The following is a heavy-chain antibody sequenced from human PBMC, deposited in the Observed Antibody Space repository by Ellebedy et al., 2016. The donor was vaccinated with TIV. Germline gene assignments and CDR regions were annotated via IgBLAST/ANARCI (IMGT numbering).Heavy chain of an antibody. CDR1: GFSFSSYA. D-gene: IGHD2-15*01. CDR2: ISDSGGNT. CDR3: VKPIGYCSGGSCFAFDY. Sequence: PGGSLRLSCAASGFSFSSYAMTWVRQAPGKGLEWVSGISDSGGNTYYADSVKGRFSISRDNSKNTLYLQMNSLRAEDTAVYYCVKPIGYCSGGSCFAFDYWGQGTLVTVSS. J-gene: IGHJ4*02. V-gene: IGHV3-23*01.